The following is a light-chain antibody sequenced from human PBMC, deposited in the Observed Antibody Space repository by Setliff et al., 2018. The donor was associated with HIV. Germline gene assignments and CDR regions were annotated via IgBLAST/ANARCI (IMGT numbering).Light chain of an antibody. Sequence: QSALTQPPSASGSPGQSVTISCTGTNSNIGAGYDVHWYQQLPGTAPKLLIYGHVNRPSGVPDRFSGSTSGTSASLAITGLQPEDEADYYCQSYDSSLSAIVFAAGTKVTVL. CDR2: GHV. CDR3: QSYDSSLSAIV. J-gene: IGLJ1*01. V-gene: IGLV1-40*01. CDR1: NSNIGAGYD.